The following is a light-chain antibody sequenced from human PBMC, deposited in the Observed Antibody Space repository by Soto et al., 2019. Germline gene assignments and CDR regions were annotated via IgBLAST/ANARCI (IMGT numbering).Light chain of an antibody. CDR2: GAS. J-gene: IGKJ4*01. CDR3: QQHISWPLT. Sequence: EVVMTQSTATLSVSPGERATLSCRASQSVGDRLAWYQQKPGQPPRLLIYGASTRATGIPARFSGSGSETEFTLTISSLQSEDFAVYYCQQHISWPLTFGGGTKVEI. V-gene: IGKV3-15*01. CDR1: QSVGDR.